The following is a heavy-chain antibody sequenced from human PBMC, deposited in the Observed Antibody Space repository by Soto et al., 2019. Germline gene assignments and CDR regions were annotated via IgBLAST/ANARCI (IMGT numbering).Heavy chain of an antibody. Sequence: GESLKISCKGSGYSLTSYWISWVRQMPGKGLEWMGRIDPSDSYTNYSPSFQGHVTISADKSISTAYLQWSSLKASDTAMYYCARHVTFYDILTGYYGPHFDYWGQGTLVTVSS. V-gene: IGHV5-10-1*01. D-gene: IGHD3-9*01. CDR3: ARHVTFYDILTGYYGPHFDY. J-gene: IGHJ4*02. CDR2: IDPSDSYT. CDR1: GYSLTSYW.